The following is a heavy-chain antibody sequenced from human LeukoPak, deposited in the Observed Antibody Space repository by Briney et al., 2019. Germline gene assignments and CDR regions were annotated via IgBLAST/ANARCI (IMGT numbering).Heavy chain of an antibody. CDR1: GFTFDDYA. Sequence: GGSLRLSCEASGFTFDDYAMHWVRQAPGKGLEWVSLISGDGDSTCYADSVKGRFTISRDNSKNSLYLQMNSLRTEDTALYYCVKVVSYHSYYTMDVWGQGTTVTVSS. CDR2: ISGDGDST. CDR3: VKVVSYHSYYTMDV. J-gene: IGHJ6*02. V-gene: IGHV3-43*02. D-gene: IGHD2-8*01.